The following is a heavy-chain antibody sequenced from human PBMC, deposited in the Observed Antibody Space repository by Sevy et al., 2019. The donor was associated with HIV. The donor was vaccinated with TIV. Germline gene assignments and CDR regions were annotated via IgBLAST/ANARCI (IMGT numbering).Heavy chain of an antibody. V-gene: IGHV4-59*11. CDR3: ARALRPYSFDTSAYFDY. CDR2: IYYSGST. Sequence: SETLSLTCTVSGASISSHYWSWIRQPPGKGLEWIGYIYYSGSTNYNPSLKSRVTMSVDTCKNQFSLKLRSVTAADTAMYYCARALRPYSFDTSAYFDYWGQGTLVTVSS. CDR1: GASISSHY. J-gene: IGHJ4*02. D-gene: IGHD3-22*01.